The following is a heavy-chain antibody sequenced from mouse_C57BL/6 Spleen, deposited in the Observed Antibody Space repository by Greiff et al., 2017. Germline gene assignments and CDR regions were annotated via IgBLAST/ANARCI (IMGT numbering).Heavy chain of an antibody. CDR3: ARRGTTVVAVDY. J-gene: IGHJ4*01. V-gene: IGHV1-59*01. CDR1: GYTFTSYW. D-gene: IGHD1-1*01. CDR2: IDPSDSYT. Sequence: QVHVKQPGAELVRPGTSVKLSCKASGYTFTSYWMHWVKQRPGQGLEWIGVIDPSDSYTNYNQKFKGKATLTVDTSSSTAYMQLSSLTSEDSAVYYCARRGTTVVAVDYWGQGTSVTVSS.